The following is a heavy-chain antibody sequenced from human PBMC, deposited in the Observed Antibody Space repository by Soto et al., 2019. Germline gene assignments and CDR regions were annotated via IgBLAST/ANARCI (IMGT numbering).Heavy chain of an antibody. CDR2: VYYTGIA. Sequence: QVQLQESGPGLVKPSETLSLTCTVSGGSLTSYYWSWIRQPPGKGLEWIGFVYYTGIARYNPSLKSPVTISVDTSKNQFSLKLTSVTAADTAIYNCARRIVSTETFDYWGQGTLVTVSS. J-gene: IGHJ4*02. D-gene: IGHD5-12*01. CDR1: GGSLTSYY. V-gene: IGHV4-59*08. CDR3: ARRIVSTETFDY.